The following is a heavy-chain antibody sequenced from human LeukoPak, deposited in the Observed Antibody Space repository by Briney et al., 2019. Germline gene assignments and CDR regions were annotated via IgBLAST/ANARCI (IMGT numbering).Heavy chain of an antibody. CDR2: ISGSGGST. V-gene: IGHV3-23*01. D-gene: IGHD6-19*01. CDR3: AKTTAGYSSGRYPGWPVDY. CDR1: GFTFGSYA. Sequence: GGSLRLTCAASGFTFGSYAMYWVRQAPGKGLEWVSGISGSGGSTFYADSVKGRFTICRDNSENTVYLQMNSLRADDTAVYYCAKTTAGYSSGRYPGWPVDYWGQGTLVTVSS. J-gene: IGHJ4*02.